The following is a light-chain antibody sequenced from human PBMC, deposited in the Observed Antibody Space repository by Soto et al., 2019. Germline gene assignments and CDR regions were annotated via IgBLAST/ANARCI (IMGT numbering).Light chain of an antibody. CDR3: QKYDSDPWT. CDR2: AAS. V-gene: IGKV1-27*01. Sequence: DIQMTQSPSSLSASVGDRVTITCRASQGISNYLAWYQQKPVKVPKLLIYAASTLPSGVPSRFSGSASGTDFTLTISMLQPEDVATYYYQKYDSDPWTFRQGNKSEIK. CDR1: QGISNY. J-gene: IGKJ1*01.